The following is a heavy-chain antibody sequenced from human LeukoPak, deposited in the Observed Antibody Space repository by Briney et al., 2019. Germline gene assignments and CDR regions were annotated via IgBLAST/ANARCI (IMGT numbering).Heavy chain of an antibody. Sequence: ASVKVSCKASGYTFTGYYMHWVRQAPGQGLEWMGWINPNSGGTNYAQKLQGRVTMTTDTSTSTAYMELRSLRSDDTAVYYCARGRYDILTGYQYYFDYWGQGTLVTVSS. V-gene: IGHV1-2*02. J-gene: IGHJ4*02. CDR2: INPNSGGT. D-gene: IGHD3-9*01. CDR3: ARGRYDILTGYQYYFDY. CDR1: GYTFTGYY.